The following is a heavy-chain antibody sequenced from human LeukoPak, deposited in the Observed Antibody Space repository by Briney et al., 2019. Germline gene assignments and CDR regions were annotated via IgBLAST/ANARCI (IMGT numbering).Heavy chain of an antibody. CDR1: GFTFSSYA. CDR3: TIYYDFWSGYYYYYGMDV. Sequence: GGSLRLSCAASGFTFSSYAMHWVRQAPGKGLEWVGFIRSKAYGGTTEYAASVKGRFTISRDDSKSIAYLQMNSLKTEDTAVYYCTIYYDFWSGYYYYYGMDVWGQGTTVTVSS. D-gene: IGHD3-3*01. V-gene: IGHV3-49*04. CDR2: IRSKAYGGTT. J-gene: IGHJ6*02.